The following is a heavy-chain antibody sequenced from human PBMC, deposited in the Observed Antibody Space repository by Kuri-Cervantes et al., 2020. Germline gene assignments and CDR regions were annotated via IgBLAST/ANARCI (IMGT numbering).Heavy chain of an antibody. Sequence: GGSRLSCAASGFTFSNYGMHWVRQAPGKGLEWVAVISYDGSNKYYADSVKGRFTTSRDNSKNTLYLQMNSLRAEDTAVYYCARVSSPADIVVVPAAIYYYYYYGMDVWGQGTTVTVSS. V-gene: IGHV3-30*19. CDR2: ISYDGSNK. J-gene: IGHJ6*02. D-gene: IGHD2-2*02. CDR1: GFTFSNYG. CDR3: ARVSSPADIVVVPAAIYYYYYYGMDV.